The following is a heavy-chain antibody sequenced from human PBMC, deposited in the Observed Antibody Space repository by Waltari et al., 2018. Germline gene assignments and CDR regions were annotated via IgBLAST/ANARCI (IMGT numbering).Heavy chain of an antibody. CDR1: GFTFRSYE. CDR2: ISSSGSTI. CDR3: AREKYGDYEGFDY. D-gene: IGHD4-17*01. J-gene: IGHJ4*02. V-gene: IGHV3-48*03. Sequence: EVPLVESGGGLVQPGGSLRLACAASGFTFRSYELNWDRQAPGKGLEWVSYISSSGSTIYYADSVKGRFTISRDNAKNSLYLQMNSLRAEDTAVYYCAREKYGDYEGFDYWGQGTLVTVSS.